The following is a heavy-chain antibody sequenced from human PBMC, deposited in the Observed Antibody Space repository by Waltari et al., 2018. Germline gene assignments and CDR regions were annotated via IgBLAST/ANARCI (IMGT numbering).Heavy chain of an antibody. Sequence: QLQLQESGPGLVKPSETLSLTCTVSGGSISSSSYYWGWIRQPPGKGLEWIGSIYYSGSTDYNPSLKSRVTISVDTSKNQFSLKLSSVTAADTAVYYCAREDSSGWYRTFDYWGQGTLVTVSS. J-gene: IGHJ4*02. D-gene: IGHD6-19*01. CDR3: AREDSSGWYRTFDY. V-gene: IGHV4-39*07. CDR2: IYYSGST. CDR1: GGSISSSSYY.